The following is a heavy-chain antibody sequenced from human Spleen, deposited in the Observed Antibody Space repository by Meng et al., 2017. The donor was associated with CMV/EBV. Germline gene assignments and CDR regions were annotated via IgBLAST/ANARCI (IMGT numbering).Heavy chain of an antibody. CDR1: GFNFRTFW. CDR2: INSDGNII. V-gene: IGHV3-74*03. D-gene: IGHD5-24*01. CDR3: VRGMGTD. J-gene: IGHJ4*02. Sequence: GESLKISCAASGFNFRTFWMHWVRQAPGKGLGWVSRINSDGNIITYAGSVKGRFTISRDNTKNTLSLQMNRLRAEDTAIYYCVRGMGTDWGRGTLVTVSS.